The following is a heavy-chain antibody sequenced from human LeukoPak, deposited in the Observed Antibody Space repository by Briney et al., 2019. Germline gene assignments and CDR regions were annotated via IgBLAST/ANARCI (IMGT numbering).Heavy chain of an antibody. CDR3: ARGSSDFWSGYPLDWFDP. CDR1: GGSFSGYY. CDR2: IYYSGST. J-gene: IGHJ5*02. D-gene: IGHD3-3*01. Sequence: SETLSLTCAVYGGSFSGYYWSWIRQPPGKGLEWIGYIYYSGSTYYNPSLKSRVTISVDTSKNQFSLKLSSVTAADTAVYYCARGSSDFWSGYPLDWFDPWGQGTLVTVSS. V-gene: IGHV4-30-4*01.